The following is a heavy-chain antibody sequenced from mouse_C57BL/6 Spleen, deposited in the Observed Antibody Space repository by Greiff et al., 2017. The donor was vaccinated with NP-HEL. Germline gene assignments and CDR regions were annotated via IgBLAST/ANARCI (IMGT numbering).Heavy chain of an antibody. D-gene: IGHD3-1*01. V-gene: IGHV1-81*01. J-gene: IGHJ4*01. Sequence: QVQLQQSGAELARPGASVKLSCKASGYTFTSYGISWVKQRTGQGLEWIGEIYPSSGNTYYNEKFKGKATLTADKSSSTAYMELRSLTSEDSAVYFCARLPSDMDYWGQGTSVTVSS. CDR3: ARLPSDMDY. CDR2: IYPSSGNT. CDR1: GYTFTSYG.